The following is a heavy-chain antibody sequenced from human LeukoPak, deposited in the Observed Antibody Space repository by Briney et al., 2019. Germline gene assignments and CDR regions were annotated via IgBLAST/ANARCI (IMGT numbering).Heavy chain of an antibody. CDR1: GFTFSDNY. D-gene: IGHD3-10*01. J-gene: IGHJ4*02. CDR2: ISSSGSI. V-gene: IGHV3-11*04. CDR3: ASHGSGSYYNPNYYFDY. Sequence: GGSLRLSCAASGFTFSDNYMSWIRQAPGKGLEWVSYISSSGSIYYADSVKGRFTISRDNAKNSLYLQMNSLRAEDTAVYYCASHGSGSYYNPNYYFDYWGQGTLVTVSS.